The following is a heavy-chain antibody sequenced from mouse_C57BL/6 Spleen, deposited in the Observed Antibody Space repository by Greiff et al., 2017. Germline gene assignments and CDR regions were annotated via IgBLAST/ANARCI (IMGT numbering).Heavy chain of an antibody. Sequence: QVQLQQPGAELVMPGASVKLSCKASGYTFTSYWMHWVKQRPGQGLEWIGEIDPSDSYTTYNQKFKDKSTLTVAKSSSTAYMQLSSLTSEDSAVYYCARGGASTMVRGFAYWGQGTLVTVSA. J-gene: IGHJ3*01. CDR1: GYTFTSYW. CDR3: ARGGASTMVRGFAY. V-gene: IGHV1-69*01. CDR2: IDPSDSYT. D-gene: IGHD2-1*01.